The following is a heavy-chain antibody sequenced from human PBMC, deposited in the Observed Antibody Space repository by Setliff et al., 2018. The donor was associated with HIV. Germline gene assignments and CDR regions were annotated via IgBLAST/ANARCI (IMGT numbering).Heavy chain of an antibody. D-gene: IGHD6-19*01. CDR3: ARLPGQRGQAGRDAFDI. J-gene: IGHJ3*02. CDR2: INHRGIT. V-gene: IGHV4-39*07. CDR1: GGSINSGSYY. Sequence: ASETLSLTCTVSGGSINSGSYYWSWIRQPPGKGLEWIGEINHRGITNYNPSLKSRVTISVDTSKNQFSLKLSSVTAADTAVYYCARLPGQRGQAGRDAFDIWGQGTMVTVSS.